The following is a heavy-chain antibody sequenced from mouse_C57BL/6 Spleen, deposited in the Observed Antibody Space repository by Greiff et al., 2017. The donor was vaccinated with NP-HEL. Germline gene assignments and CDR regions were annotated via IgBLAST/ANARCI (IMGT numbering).Heavy chain of an antibody. D-gene: IGHD2-4*01. CDR2: IYPGNSDT. CDR3: TRSDDYDEDYFDY. V-gene: IGHV1-5*01. J-gene: IGHJ2*01. CDR1: GYTFTSYW. Sequence: EVQLQQSGTVLARPGASVKMSCKTSGYTFTSYWMHWVKQRPGQGLEWIGAIYPGNSDTSYNQKFKGKAKLTAVTSASTAYMELSSLTNKDSAVYYCTRSDDYDEDYFDYWGQGTTLTVSS.